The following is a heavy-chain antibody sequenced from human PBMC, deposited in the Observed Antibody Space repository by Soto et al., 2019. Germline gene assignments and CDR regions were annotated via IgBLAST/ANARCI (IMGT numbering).Heavy chain of an antibody. J-gene: IGHJ5*02. CDR1: GYTFTSYA. CDR2: INAGNGNT. CDR3: ARQMSGGLFDP. D-gene: IGHD1-26*01. Sequence: QVQLVQSGAEVKKPGASVKVSCKASGYTFTSYAMHWVRQAPGQRLEWMGWINAGNGNTKYSQKFQGRVTITRDTAASTAYMELSSLRSEDTAVYYCARQMSGGLFDPWGQGTLVTVSS. V-gene: IGHV1-3*01.